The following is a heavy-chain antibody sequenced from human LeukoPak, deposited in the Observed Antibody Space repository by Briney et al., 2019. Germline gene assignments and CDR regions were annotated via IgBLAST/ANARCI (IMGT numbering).Heavy chain of an antibody. V-gene: IGHV4-39*07. CDR1: GGSISTSSYY. CDR3: ARGKYDYVWGSYRPDHEFDY. J-gene: IGHJ4*02. CDR2: IFYSGST. Sequence: SETLSLTCTVSGGSISTSSYYWGWVRQPPGKGLEWIGNIFYSGSTYYSPSLKSRVTISLDTSRNQFSLKLNSVTAADTAVYYCARGKYDYVWGSYRPDHEFDYWGQGTLVTVSS. D-gene: IGHD3-16*02.